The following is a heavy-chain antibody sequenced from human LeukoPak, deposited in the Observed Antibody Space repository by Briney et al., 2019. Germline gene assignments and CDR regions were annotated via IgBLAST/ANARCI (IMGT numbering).Heavy chain of an antibody. J-gene: IGHJ6*02. CDR1: GFTFSSYA. CDR2: ISYDGSNK. V-gene: IGHV3-30-3*01. Sequence: GGSLRLSCAASGFTFSSYAMHWVRQAPGKGLEWVAVISYDGSNKYYADSVKGRFTISRDNSKNTLYLQMNSLRAEDTAVYYCARSKGYYGMDVWGQGTTVTVSS. CDR3: ARSKGYYGMDV.